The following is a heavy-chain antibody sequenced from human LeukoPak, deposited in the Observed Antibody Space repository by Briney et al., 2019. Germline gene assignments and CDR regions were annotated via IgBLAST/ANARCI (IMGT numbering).Heavy chain of an antibody. CDR2: MYSGGDI. CDR1: GFTVSDNY. D-gene: IGHD6-13*01. Sequence: GGSLRLSCAASGFTVSDNYMSWVRQAPGKGLEWVSVMYSGGDIYYANSVKGRFTFSRDISKNTLFLQMNGLTTADTAMYYCARDAPQVPAAGVLASWGQGTLVTVSS. CDR3: ARDAPQVPAAGVLAS. V-gene: IGHV3-53*01. J-gene: IGHJ5*02.